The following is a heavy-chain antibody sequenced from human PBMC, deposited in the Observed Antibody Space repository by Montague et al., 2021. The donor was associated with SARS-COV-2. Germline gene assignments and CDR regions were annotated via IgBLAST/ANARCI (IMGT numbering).Heavy chain of an antibody. J-gene: IGHJ4*02. CDR3: VRDPAPRGSVTSYDY. Sequence: SETLSLTCTVSGDSVSHDFWSWIRQPPGKGLEWIGYVYYSRSSSYSPSLRCRVSIAVDTSKNQFSLRLSTVTAADTAIYYCVRDPAPRGSVTSYDYWGQGTLVAVSS. D-gene: IGHD1-14*01. CDR1: GDSVSHDF. V-gene: IGHV4-59*02. CDR2: VYYSRSS.